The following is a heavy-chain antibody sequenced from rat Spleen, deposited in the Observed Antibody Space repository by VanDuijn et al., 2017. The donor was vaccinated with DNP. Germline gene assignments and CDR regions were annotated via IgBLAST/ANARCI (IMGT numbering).Heavy chain of an antibody. J-gene: IGHJ2*01. Sequence: EVQLVESGGGSVQPGRSLKLSCAASGFTFSDYYMAWVRQAPTKGLEWVAYTNYAGGSTYNGDSVKGRFTISRDNAKNTLYLQINSLRSEDIATYYCARHVLPLRVWDYWGQGVMVTVSS. CDR2: TNYAGGST. V-gene: IGHV5-22*01. CDR1: GFTFSDYY. D-gene: IGHD1-4*01. CDR3: ARHVLPLRVWDY.